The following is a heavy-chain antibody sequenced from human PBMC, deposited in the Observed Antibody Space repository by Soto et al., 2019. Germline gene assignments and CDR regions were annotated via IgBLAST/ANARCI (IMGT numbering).Heavy chain of an antibody. Sequence: EVQLLESGGAFVPPGGSMRLSCAASGFTFNSYAMSWVRHAPGKGLEWVSAIGSDGTAIQYADSVKGRFTISKDNSDDMLYLQMNSLRAEDTAVYYCVRPGLAVPGTRYFDHWGQGALVTVSS. CDR1: GFTFNSYA. V-gene: IGHV3-23*05. CDR2: IGSDGTAI. D-gene: IGHD6-19*01. CDR3: VRPGLAVPGTRYFDH. J-gene: IGHJ4*02.